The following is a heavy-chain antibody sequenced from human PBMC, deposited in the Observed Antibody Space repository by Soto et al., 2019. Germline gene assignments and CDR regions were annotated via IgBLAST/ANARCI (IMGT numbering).Heavy chain of an antibody. CDR2: IAPDASQI. V-gene: IGHV3-30-3*01. CDR3: ATDIHATWLLNS. D-gene: IGHD2-2*02. J-gene: IGHJ4*02. Sequence: PGGSLRLSCAASGFTFSGKTMYWARQAPGKGLEWVALIAPDASQIYYADSVKGRFTISRDNSKNTLYLQMNSLRAEDTSLYLCATDIHATWLLNSWGQGTLVTVSS. CDR1: GFTFSGKT.